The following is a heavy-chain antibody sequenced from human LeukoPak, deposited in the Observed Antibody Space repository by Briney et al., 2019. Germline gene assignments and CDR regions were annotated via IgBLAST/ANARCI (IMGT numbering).Heavy chain of an antibody. CDR3: ARHYYGSGSYEDY. CDR1: GFTFSNYW. V-gene: IGHV3-11*04. J-gene: IGHJ4*02. CDR2: ISSSGTTI. Sequence: GGSLRLSCAASGFTFSNYWMSWVRQAPGKGLEWVSYISSSGTTIYYADSVKGRFTISRDNAKNSLYLQMNSLRAEDTAVYYCARHYYGSGSYEDYWGQGTLVTVSS. D-gene: IGHD3-10*01.